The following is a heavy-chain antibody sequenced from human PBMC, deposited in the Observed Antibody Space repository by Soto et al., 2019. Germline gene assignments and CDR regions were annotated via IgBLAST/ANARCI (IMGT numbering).Heavy chain of an antibody. V-gene: IGHV1-69*01. J-gene: IGHJ6*02. CDR1: GCSFSTDG. CDR3: ARVREENFGVILINYYGMDV. D-gene: IGHD3-16*01. Sequence: QLQLVQSGSEVKKPGSSVKVSCKYSGCSFSTDGLSWVRQAPGQGLEWMGGISTIFASTNYAQKFEGRVTITEDESTTTAYMELRSLKSEDTAIYYWARVREENFGVILINYYGMDVWGQGTAVTVS. CDR2: ISTIFAST.